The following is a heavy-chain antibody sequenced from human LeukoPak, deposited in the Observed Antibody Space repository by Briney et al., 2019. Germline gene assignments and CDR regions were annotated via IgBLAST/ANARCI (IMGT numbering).Heavy chain of an antibody. CDR1: GGTFSSYA. Sequence: SVKVSCKASGGTFSSYAISWVRQAPGQGLEWMGGIIPIFGTASYAQKFQGRVTITADESTSTAYMELSSLRSEDTAVYYCASSDGDGSYWYFDLWGRGTLVTVSS. V-gene: IGHV1-69*13. J-gene: IGHJ2*01. D-gene: IGHD4-17*01. CDR2: IIPIFGTA. CDR3: ASSDGDGSYWYFDL.